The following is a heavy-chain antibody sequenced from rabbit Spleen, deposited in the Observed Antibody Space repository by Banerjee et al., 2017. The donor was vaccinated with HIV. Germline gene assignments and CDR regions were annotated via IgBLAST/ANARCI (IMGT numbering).Heavy chain of an antibody. CDR2: IAGSSSGFT. D-gene: IGHD1-1*01. Sequence: LEESGGDLVKPGASLTLTCTASGFSFSSSDYMCWVRQAPGKGLEWISCIAGSSSGFTYSASWAKGRFTISKTSSTTVNMQMTSLTAADTATYFCAREDVGGSIILWGPGTLVTVS. J-gene: IGHJ4*01. V-gene: IGHV1S40*01. CDR3: AREDVGGSIIL. CDR1: GFSFSSSDY.